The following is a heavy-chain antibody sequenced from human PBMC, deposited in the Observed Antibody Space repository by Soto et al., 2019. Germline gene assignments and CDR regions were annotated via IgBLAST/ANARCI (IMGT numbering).Heavy chain of an antibody. D-gene: IGHD6-19*01. CDR3: ARPLPPGGSGWSSYYY. V-gene: IGHV5-51*01. CDR2: IYPDDSDT. J-gene: IGHJ4*02. CDR1: GDSFTNYW. Sequence: ESLKISCQAAGDSFTNYWIAWVRQVPGKGLEWMGIIYPDDSDTRYNPTFEGHVTISADKSISTAHLQWSSLKASDTAMYYCARPLPPGGSGWSSYYYWGQGSLVTVSS.